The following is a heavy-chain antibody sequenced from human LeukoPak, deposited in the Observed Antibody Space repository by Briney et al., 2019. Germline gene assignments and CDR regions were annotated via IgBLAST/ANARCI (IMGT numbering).Heavy chain of an antibody. J-gene: IGHJ6*02. Sequence: SETLSLTCTVSGYSISSGYYWGWIRQPPGKGLEWIGSIYHSGSTYYNPSLKSRVTISVDTSKNQFSLKLSSVTAADTAVYYCARVAMVRGVRVLAYGMDVWGQGTTVTVSS. CDR1: GYSISSGYY. CDR3: ARVAMVRGVRVLAYGMDV. V-gene: IGHV4-38-2*02. CDR2: IYHSGST. D-gene: IGHD3-10*01.